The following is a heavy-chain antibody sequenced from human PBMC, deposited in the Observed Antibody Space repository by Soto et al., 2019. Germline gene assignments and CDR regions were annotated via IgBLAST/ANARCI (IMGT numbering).Heavy chain of an antibody. D-gene: IGHD4-17*01. Sequence: QVQLQQWGAGLLKPSETLSLTCAAYGESLNTYFWTWIRLPPGKGLEWIGEVNYSGERTIYNPSLASRITISRDTSKDQFSLKLSAVTADDTAIYYCGSGRDYTWTFGGQGTLVTVSS. J-gene: IGHJ4*02. CDR2: VNYSGERT. CDR1: GESLNTYF. V-gene: IGHV4-34*01. CDR3: GSGRDYTWTF.